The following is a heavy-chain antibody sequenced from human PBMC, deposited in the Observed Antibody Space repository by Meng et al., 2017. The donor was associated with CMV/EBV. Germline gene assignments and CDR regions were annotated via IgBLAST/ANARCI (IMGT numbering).Heavy chain of an antibody. D-gene: IGHD2-2*01. CDR2: MNPNSGNT. J-gene: IGHJ4*02. CDR3: ARARRDIVVVPAAYYFDC. Sequence: ASVKVSCKASGYTFTSYDINWVRQATGQGLEWMGWMNPNSGNTGYAQKFQGRVTITRNTSISTAYMELSSLRSEDTAVYYCARARRDIVVVPAAYYFDCWGQGTLVTVSS. V-gene: IGHV1-8*03. CDR1: GYTFTSYD.